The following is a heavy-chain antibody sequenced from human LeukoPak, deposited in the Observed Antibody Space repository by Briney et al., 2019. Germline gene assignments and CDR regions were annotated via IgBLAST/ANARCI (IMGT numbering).Heavy chain of an antibody. V-gene: IGHV4-30-2*01. J-gene: IGHJ3*02. Sequence: SETLSLTCAVSGGSISSGGYSWSWIRQPPGKGRGWIGYIYHSGSTYYNPSLKSRVTISVDRSKNQFSLKLSSVTAADTAVYYCARSPTMVISRGAFDIWGQGTMVTVSS. CDR2: IYHSGST. CDR1: GGSISSGGYS. CDR3: ARSPTMVISRGAFDI. D-gene: IGHD3-10*01.